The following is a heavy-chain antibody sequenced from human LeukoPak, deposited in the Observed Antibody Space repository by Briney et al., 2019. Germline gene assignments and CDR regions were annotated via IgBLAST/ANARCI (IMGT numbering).Heavy chain of an antibody. V-gene: IGHV5-51*01. CDR1: GYSFSSYW. D-gene: IGHD2-21*01. CDR2: MYPGDSDA. Sequence: GESLKISCKGSGYSFSSYWIGWVRQKPGKGLEWMGPMYPGDSDARYSPSFQGQVTISADRSISTAYLQWSSLKASDTAMYYCARTGAYIDYWGQGTLVTVSS. J-gene: IGHJ4*02. CDR3: ARTGAYIDY.